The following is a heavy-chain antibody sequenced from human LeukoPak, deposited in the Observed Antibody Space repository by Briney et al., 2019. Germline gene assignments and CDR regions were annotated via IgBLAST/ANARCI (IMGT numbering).Heavy chain of an antibody. V-gene: IGHV1-18*01. D-gene: IGHD1-26*01. CDR2: VSAYNGNT. CDR3: ATDRGSYRGIVAFDI. J-gene: IGHJ3*02. CDR1: GYTFTSYG. Sequence: ASVKVSCKASGYTFTSYGFSWVRQAPGQGLEWMGWVSAYNGNTNYAQKVQGRVTMTTDTSTSTAYMELSSLRSEDTAVYYCATDRGSYRGIVAFDIWGQGTMVTVSS.